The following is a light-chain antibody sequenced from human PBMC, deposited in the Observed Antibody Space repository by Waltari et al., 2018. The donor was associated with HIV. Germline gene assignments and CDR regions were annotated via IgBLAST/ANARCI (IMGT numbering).Light chain of an antibody. V-gene: IGLV1-51*01. CDR1: SSNLRNIY. Sequence: QSVLLQPPSVSAAPGQKVTLPCSGRSSNLRNIYVSRYQQLPGTAPKLLIYDKNKRPSGIPDRFSGSKSGTSATLGITGLQTGDEADYYCGTWDSSLSAVVFGGGTKLTVL. CDR3: GTWDSSLSAVV. CDR2: DKN. J-gene: IGLJ2*01.